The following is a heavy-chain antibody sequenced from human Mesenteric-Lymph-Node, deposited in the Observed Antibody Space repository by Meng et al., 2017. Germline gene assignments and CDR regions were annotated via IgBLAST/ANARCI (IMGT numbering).Heavy chain of an antibody. D-gene: IGHD1-26*01. Sequence: ASVKVSCKASGYTFTSYYMHWVRQAPGQGLEWMGIINPSGGSTSYAQKFQGRVTMTTDTSTSTAYMELRSLRSDDTAVYYCAREVLLLRADYWGQGTPVTVSS. CDR2: INPSGGST. CDR3: AREVLLLRADY. V-gene: IGHV1-46*01. CDR1: GYTFTSYY. J-gene: IGHJ4*02.